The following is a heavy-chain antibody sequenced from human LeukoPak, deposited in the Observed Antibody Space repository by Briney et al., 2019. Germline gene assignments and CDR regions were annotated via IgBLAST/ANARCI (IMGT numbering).Heavy chain of an antibody. D-gene: IGHD3-22*01. CDR3: AKPKDSSGYVEYFQH. CDR1: GFTLSSYA. V-gene: IGHV3-23*01. Sequence: GGSLRLSCAASGFTLSSYAMSWVRQAPGKGLEGVSAISGSGGSTYYADSVKGRFTISRDNSKNTLYLQMNSLRAEDTAVYYCAKPKDSSGYVEYFQHWGQGTLVTVSP. CDR2: ISGSGGST. J-gene: IGHJ1*01.